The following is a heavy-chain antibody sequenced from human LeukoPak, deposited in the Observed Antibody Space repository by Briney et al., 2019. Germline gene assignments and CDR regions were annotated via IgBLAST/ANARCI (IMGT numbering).Heavy chain of an antibody. Sequence: SGTLSLTCAVSGYSISSGYYWGWIRQPPGKGLEWIGSIYHSGSTYYNPSLKSRVTISVDTSKNQFSLKLSSVTAADTAVYYCARLGRYGDYVVNWGQGTLVTVSS. D-gene: IGHD4-17*01. V-gene: IGHV4-38-2*01. CDR3: ARLGRYGDYVVN. J-gene: IGHJ4*02. CDR1: GYSISSGYY. CDR2: IYHSGST.